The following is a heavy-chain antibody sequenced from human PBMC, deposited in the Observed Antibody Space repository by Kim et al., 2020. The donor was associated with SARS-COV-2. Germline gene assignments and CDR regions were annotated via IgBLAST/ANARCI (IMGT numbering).Heavy chain of an antibody. V-gene: IGHV4-31*11. Sequence: SETLSLTCAVSGVSVSSRSYFWSWIRQHSEKGLEWIGYIYDSGRTYYNPSLQSRATLSVDTSQNQFSLQLTSVTAADTAVYYCARDDHVDYIIDHWGHG. CDR1: GVSVSSRSYF. J-gene: IGHJ4*01. CDR3: ARDDHVDYIIDH. CDR2: IYDSGRT. D-gene: IGHD4-17*01.